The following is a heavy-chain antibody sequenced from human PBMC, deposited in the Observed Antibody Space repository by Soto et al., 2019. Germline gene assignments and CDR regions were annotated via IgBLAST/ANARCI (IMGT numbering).Heavy chain of an antibody. V-gene: IGHV3-74*01. D-gene: IGHD3-16*02. Sequence: GGSRGLSCAASGFTFSIYWMHWVRQAPGKGRVWGSRINSDGSSTSYADSVTGGFTISTYNAKNTRYLQMNSLRAEETAVYYCASEGSLLSFHTSYYYTDAWGKGTTVT. CDR1: GFTFSIYW. CDR3: ASEGSLLSFHTSYYYTDA. J-gene: IGHJ6*03. CDR2: INSDGSST.